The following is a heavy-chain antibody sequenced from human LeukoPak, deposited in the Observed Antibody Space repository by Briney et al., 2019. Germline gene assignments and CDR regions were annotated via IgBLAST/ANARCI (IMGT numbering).Heavy chain of an antibody. CDR2: MSVYNGHT. Sequence: ASLRVSCKASGYIFSIYNITWVRQAPGQGLEWMGRMSVYNGHTDFARNFQDRVTMTADTSTTTAYMELKSLRSDDTAVYYCARTPEKHIDYWGQGTLVTVSS. CDR3: ARTPEKHIDY. J-gene: IGHJ4*02. V-gene: IGHV1-18*01. CDR1: GYIFSIYN. D-gene: IGHD2-15*01.